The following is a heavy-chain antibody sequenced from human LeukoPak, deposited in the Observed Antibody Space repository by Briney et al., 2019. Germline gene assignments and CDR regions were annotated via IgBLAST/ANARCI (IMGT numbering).Heavy chain of an antibody. CDR2: IGAYNGNT. J-gene: IGHJ5*02. D-gene: IGHD1-26*01. V-gene: IGHV1-18*01. Sequence: ASVKVSCKASGYTFTSYGISWVRQAPGQGLEWMGWIGAYNGNTNYAQKLQGRVTMTTDTSTSTAYMELRSLRSDDTAVYYCARDFRRIVGAPFDPWGQGTLVTVSS. CDR3: ARDFRRIVGAPFDP. CDR1: GYTFTSYG.